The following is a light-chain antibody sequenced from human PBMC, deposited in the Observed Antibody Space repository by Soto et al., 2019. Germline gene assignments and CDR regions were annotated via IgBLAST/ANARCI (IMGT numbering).Light chain of an antibody. CDR2: GAS. CDR3: QQYKDYVYT. J-gene: IGKJ2*01. CDR1: QSVSSN. Sequence: EIVMTQSPATLSVSPGERATLSCRASQSVSSNLAWYQQKPGQAPRLLIYGASTRATGIPARFSGSGSGTDFTLTISGLQPDDFATYYCQQYKDYVYTFGQGTKVDI. V-gene: IGKV3-15*01.